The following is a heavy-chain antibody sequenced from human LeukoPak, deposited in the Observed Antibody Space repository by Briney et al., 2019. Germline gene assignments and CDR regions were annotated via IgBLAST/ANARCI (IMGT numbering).Heavy chain of an antibody. J-gene: IGHJ4*02. Sequence: SESLTLTCAASGGAISSDGYYWSCIRQPPGKGLEWVGFICHCGNIYYNPSLKSRVTISVDRSKNQFSLNLSSVTAADTAVYYCARDSDGNDGIYGGFDYWGQGTLVTVSS. D-gene: IGHD3-22*01. CDR2: ICHCGNI. CDR3: ARDSDGNDGIYGGFDY. CDR1: GGAISSDGYY. V-gene: IGHV4-30-2*01.